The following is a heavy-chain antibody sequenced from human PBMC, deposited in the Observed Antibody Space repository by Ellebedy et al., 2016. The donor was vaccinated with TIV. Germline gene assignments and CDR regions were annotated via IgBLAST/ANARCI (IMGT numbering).Heavy chain of an antibody. J-gene: IGHJ4*02. CDR1: GFTFSSYV. CDR3: AKGGLYSGYDYYDY. Sequence: PGGSLRLSCAASGFTFSSYVMHWVRQAPGKGLEWVASISYDGSNKYYADAVKGRFAISRDNSKNTLYLQMNSLRAEDTAVYYCAKGGLYSGYDYYDYWGQGTLVTVSS. V-gene: IGHV3-30*09. D-gene: IGHD5-12*01. CDR2: ISYDGSNK.